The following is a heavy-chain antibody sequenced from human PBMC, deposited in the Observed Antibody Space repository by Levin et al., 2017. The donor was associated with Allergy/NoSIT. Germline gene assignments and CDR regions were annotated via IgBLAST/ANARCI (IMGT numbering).Heavy chain of an antibody. CDR3: AKAFYTTSGRTLDY. J-gene: IGHJ4*02. CDR1: GFTFSSYA. V-gene: IGHV3-23*01. D-gene: IGHD3-16*01. Sequence: PGGSLRLSCAASGFTFSSYAMNWVRQAPGKGLEWVSATSGGGDTTYYADSVRGRFTISRDNSKDTLYLQMNSLRAEDTAVDYCAKAFYTTSGRTLDYWGQGTLVAVSS. CDR2: TSGGGDTT.